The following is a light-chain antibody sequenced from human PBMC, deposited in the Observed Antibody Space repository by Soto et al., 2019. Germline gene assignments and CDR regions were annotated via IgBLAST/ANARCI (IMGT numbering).Light chain of an antibody. CDR1: QTISGW. V-gene: IGKV1-5*01. Sequence: DIQMTQSPSTLSASLGDTVTITCRANQTISGWLAWYQQRPGKAPNLLIFDASTLESGVPSRFSGSGSGTTFTLTISSLQSDDFATYYCLQYNGYYRTFGQGTKVDIK. CDR3: LQYNGYYRT. CDR2: DAS. J-gene: IGKJ1*01.